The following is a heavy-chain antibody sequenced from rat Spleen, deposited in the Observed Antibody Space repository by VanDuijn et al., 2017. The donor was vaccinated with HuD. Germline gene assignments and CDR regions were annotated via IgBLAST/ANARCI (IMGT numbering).Heavy chain of an antibody. CDR2: ITNTGGST. V-gene: IGHV5-31*01. CDR1: GFTFNNYW. CDR3: SRAGDGSYYAYFDY. D-gene: IGHD1-12*02. Sequence: EVQLVESGGGLVQPERSLKLSCVASGFTFNNYWMTWIRQAPGKGLEWVASITNTGGSTYYPDSVKGRFTISRDNAKSTLYLQMNSLRSEDTATYYCSRAGDGSYYAYFDYWGQGVMVTVSS. J-gene: IGHJ2*01.